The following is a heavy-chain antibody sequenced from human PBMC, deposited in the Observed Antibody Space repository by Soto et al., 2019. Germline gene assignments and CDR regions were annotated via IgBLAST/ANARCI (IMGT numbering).Heavy chain of an antibody. CDR3: THTDFRTSLAMDY. CDR1: GFSLYTGGVG. CDR2: IYWDDDK. Sequence: QITLKESGPSLVKPTQTLTLTCTFSGFSLYTGGVGVAWIRQPPGKALEWLALIYWDDDKRYSPSLKSRLTITKDTSKRQVVLTMTNVDPVDTATYYCTHTDFRTSLAMDYWGQGTLVTVSS. J-gene: IGHJ4*02. V-gene: IGHV2-5*02. D-gene: IGHD2-21*02.